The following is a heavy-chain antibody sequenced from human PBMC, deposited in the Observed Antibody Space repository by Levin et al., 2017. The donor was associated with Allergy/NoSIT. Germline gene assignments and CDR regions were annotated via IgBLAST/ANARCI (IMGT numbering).Heavy chain of an antibody. Sequence: GESLKISCAASGFTFRNYAIHWVRQAPGKGLEWVAVMSYDGSNKYYAESVKGRFTISRDTSKKMLFLEMSSLRPEDTAVYYCAEVHGRGYSDYGDHHYGMDAWGQGTTVTVSS. J-gene: IGHJ6*02. CDR3: AEVHGRGYSDYGDHHYGMDA. D-gene: IGHD5-12*01. V-gene: IGHV3-30*04. CDR1: GFTFRNYA. CDR2: MSYDGSNK.